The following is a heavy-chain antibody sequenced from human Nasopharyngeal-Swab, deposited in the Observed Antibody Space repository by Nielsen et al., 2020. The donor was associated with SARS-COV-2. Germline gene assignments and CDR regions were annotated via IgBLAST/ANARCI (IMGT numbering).Heavy chain of an antibody. D-gene: IGHD6-19*01. V-gene: IGHV1-24*01. J-gene: IGHJ5*02. CDR1: GDTLTELS. CDR3: ATAAVAGNAGWFDP. CDR2: FDPEDGET. Sequence: ASVKVSCKVSGDTLTELSMHWVRQAPGKGLEGMGGFDPEDGETIYAQKFQGRVTMTEDTSTDTAYMELSSLRSEDTAVYYCATAAVAGNAGWFDPWGQGTLVTVSS.